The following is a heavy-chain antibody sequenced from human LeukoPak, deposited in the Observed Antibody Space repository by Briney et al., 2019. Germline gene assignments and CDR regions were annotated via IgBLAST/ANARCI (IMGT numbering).Heavy chain of an antibody. CDR1: GGSFSGYY. V-gene: IGHV4-34*01. D-gene: IGHD6-13*01. J-gene: IGHJ6*03. CDR3: ARGRQQLATFYYYYYMDV. CDR2: INHSGST. Sequence: SETLSLTCAVYGGSFSGYYWSWIRQPPGKGLEWIGEINHSGSTTYNPSLKSRVTISVDTSKNQFSLKLSSVTAADTAVYYCARGRQQLATFYYYYYMDVWGKGTTVTVPS.